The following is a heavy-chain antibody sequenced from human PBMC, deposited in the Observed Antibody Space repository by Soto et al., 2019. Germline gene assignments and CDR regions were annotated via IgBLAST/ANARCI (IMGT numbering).Heavy chain of an antibody. CDR1: GGSFSGYS. V-gene: IGHV4-34*01. D-gene: IGHD3-22*01. J-gene: IGHJ4*02. CDR2: INHSGST. Sequence: QVQLQQWGAGLLKPSETLSLTCAVYGGSFSGYSWTWIRQPPGKGLEWIGEINHSGSTKYSPSLESRVTISLDTSKNHCSLKLSSVTAADTAVYYCARGWGYDSSDYYYAYWGQGTLVIVSS. CDR3: ARGWGYDSSDYYYAY.